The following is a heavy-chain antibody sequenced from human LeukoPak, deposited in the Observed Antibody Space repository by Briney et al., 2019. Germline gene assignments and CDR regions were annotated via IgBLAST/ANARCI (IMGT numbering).Heavy chain of an antibody. CDR1: GFTFSDYY. CDR2: ISSSGSTI. V-gene: IGHV3-11*01. CDR3: AREMSYGDYQAAPPTSYYYGMDV. D-gene: IGHD4-17*01. J-gene: IGHJ6*02. Sequence: KPGGSLRLSCAASGFTFSDYYMSWIRQAPGKGLEWVSYISSSGSTIYYADSVKGRFTISRDNAKNSLYLQMNSLRAEDTAVYYCAREMSYGDYQAAPPTSYYYGMDVWGQGTTVTVSS.